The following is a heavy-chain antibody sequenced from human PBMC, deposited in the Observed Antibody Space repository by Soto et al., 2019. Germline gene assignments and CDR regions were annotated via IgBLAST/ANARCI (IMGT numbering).Heavy chain of an antibody. CDR3: ATGGGEAAAMPGSGYYYMDV. CDR2: FDPEDGET. J-gene: IGHJ6*03. CDR1: GYTLTELS. Sequence: ASVKVSCKVSGYTLTELSMHWVRQAPGKGLEWMGGFDPEDGETIYAQKFQGRVTMTEETSTDTAYMGLSSLRSEDTAVYYCATGGGEAAAMPGSGYYYMDVWGKGTTVTVSS. D-gene: IGHD2-2*01. V-gene: IGHV1-24*01.